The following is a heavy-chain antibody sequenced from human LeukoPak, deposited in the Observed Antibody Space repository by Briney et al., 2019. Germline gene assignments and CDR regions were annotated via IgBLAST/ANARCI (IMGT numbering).Heavy chain of an antibody. J-gene: IGHJ6*02. CDR3: AVWASGSYYKGMYYYYGMDV. CDR2: ISGSGGST. V-gene: IGHV3-23*01. Sequence: TGGSLRLSCAASGFTFSSYAMSWVRQAPGKGLEWVSAISGSGGSTYYADSVKGRFTISRDNSKNTLYLQMNSLRAEDTAVYYCAVWASGSYYKGMYYYYGMDVWGQGTTVTVSS. D-gene: IGHD3-10*01. CDR1: GFTFSSYA.